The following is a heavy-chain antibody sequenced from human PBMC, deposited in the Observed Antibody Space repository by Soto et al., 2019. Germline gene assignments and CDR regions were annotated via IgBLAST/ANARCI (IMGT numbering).Heavy chain of an antibody. J-gene: IGHJ6*02. Sequence: SETLSLTCTVSGGSISSSSYYWGWIRQPPGKGLEWIGSIYYSGSTYYNPSLKSRVTISVDTSKNQFSLKLSSVTAADTAVYYCARNVRGYCSGGSCYGLYYYGMDVWGQGTTVTV. CDR3: ARNVRGYCSGGSCYGLYYYGMDV. CDR2: IYYSGST. D-gene: IGHD2-15*01. V-gene: IGHV4-39*01. CDR1: GGSISSSSYY.